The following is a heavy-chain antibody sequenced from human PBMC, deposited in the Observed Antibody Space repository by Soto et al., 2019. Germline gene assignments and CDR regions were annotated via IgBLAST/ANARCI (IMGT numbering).Heavy chain of an antibody. CDR1: GFSFSNCG. J-gene: IGHJ4*02. Sequence: QVQLVESGGGVVQPGRSLRLSCAASGFSFSNCGMHWVRQAPGKGLEWVAAISADGSDKYYSESVKGRFTISKDNSKNTLFLQMNSQRVEDTAVYYCVKGSEVARQELDYWGQGTLVNVSS. D-gene: IGHD2-15*01. V-gene: IGHV3-30*18. CDR3: VKGSEVARQELDY. CDR2: ISADGSDK.